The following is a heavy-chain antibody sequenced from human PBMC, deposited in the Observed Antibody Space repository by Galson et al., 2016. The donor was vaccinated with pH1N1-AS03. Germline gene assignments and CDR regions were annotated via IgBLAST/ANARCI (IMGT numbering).Heavy chain of an antibody. CDR3: ARRGHCTGISCYDLDS. J-gene: IGHJ4*02. CDR1: GDSFNIYW. D-gene: IGHD2-2*01. CDR2: IYPGDSDT. V-gene: IGHV5-51*03. Sequence: QSGAEVKKPGESLKISCKGSGDSFNIYWIGWVRQMPGKGLEWMGIIYPGDSDTRYSPSFQGHVTISADASISTAYLQWSSLKASDTAIYYCARRGHCTGISCYDLDSWGQGTMVTVSS.